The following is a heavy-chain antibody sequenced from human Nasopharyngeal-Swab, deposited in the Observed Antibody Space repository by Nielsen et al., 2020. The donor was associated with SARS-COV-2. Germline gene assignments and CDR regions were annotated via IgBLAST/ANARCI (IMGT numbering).Heavy chain of an antibody. D-gene: IGHD1-26*01. V-gene: IGHV6-1*01. Sequence: WIRQSPSRGLEWLGRTYYRSKWYDVYAESVRSRIIINPDTYKNQFSLQLNSVTPEDTAVYYCARDEGAFNSWGQGTLVTVSS. J-gene: IGHJ5*02. CDR2: TYYRSKWYD. CDR3: ARDEGAFNS.